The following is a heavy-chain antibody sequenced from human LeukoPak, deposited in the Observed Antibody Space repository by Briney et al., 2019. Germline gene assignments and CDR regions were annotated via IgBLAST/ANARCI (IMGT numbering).Heavy chain of an antibody. CDR2: TSYSEST. CDR3: ARHVGPDTRITMLRGVSFPRYNNWFDP. V-gene: IGHV4-39*01. CDR1: GGSFSSNTYY. D-gene: IGHD3-10*01. J-gene: IGHJ5*02. Sequence: PSETLSLTCTVAGGSFSSNTYYWGWIRQPPGKGLEWIGSTSYSESTYYNPSLKSRVTISVDTSKNQFSLELLSVAAADTAVYYCARHVGPDTRITMLRGVSFPRYNNWFDPWGQGTLVTVSS.